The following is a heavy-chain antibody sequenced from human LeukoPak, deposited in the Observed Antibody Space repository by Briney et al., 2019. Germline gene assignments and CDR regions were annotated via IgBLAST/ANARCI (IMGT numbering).Heavy chain of an antibody. V-gene: IGHV3-53*01. Sequence: GGSPRLSCVASGFTVSTNYMSWVRQAPGKGLEWVSVIYSDGRTYYADSVKGRFTISRDNSKNTLYLQMNSLRAEDTAVYYCARDSGRFDVFDIWGQGTMVTVSS. CDR3: ARDSGRFDVFDI. J-gene: IGHJ3*02. CDR2: IYSDGRT. D-gene: IGHD3-10*01. CDR1: GFTVSTNY.